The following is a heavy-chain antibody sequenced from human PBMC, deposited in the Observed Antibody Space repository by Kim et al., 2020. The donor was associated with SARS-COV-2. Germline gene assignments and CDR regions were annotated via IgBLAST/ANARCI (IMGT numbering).Heavy chain of an antibody. V-gene: IGHV4-39*07. D-gene: IGHD3-10*01. J-gene: IGHJ5*02. Sequence: STPTLQSRVPISIDLSKNQFSLKLSSMTAAGTAVYYCARGSRKPLINSDPWGQGTLVTVSS. CDR3: ARGSRKPLINSDP.